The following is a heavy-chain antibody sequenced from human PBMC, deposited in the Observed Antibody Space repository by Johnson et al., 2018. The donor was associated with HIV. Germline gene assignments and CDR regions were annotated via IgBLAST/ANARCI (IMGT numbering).Heavy chain of an antibody. CDR3: AKGEWGAGTDAFDI. CDR1: GFTFSDYY. CDR2: ISNSGRSI. D-gene: IGHD3-16*01. V-gene: IGHV3-11*04. J-gene: IGHJ3*02. Sequence: QMLLVESGGGLVKPGGSLRLSCAASGFTFSDYYMSWIRQAPGKGLEWVSYISNSGRSIYYADSVRGRFTMSRNNAKSSVYLQMNSLRAEDTAVYYCAKGEWGAGTDAFDIWGQGTMVTVSS.